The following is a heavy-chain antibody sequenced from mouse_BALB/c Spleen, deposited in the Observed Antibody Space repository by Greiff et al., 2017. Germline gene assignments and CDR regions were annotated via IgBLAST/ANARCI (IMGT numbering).Heavy chain of an antibody. CDR3: ARDGTATGAMDY. J-gene: IGHJ4*01. Sequence: EVKVEESGGGLVKPGGSLKLSCAASGFTFSDYYMYWVRQTPEKRLEWVATISDGGSYTYYPDSVKGRFTISRDNAKNNLYLQMSSLKSEDTAMYYCARDGTATGAMDYWGQGTSVTVSS. CDR1: GFTFSDYY. CDR2: ISDGGSYT. D-gene: IGHD1-2*01. V-gene: IGHV5-4*02.